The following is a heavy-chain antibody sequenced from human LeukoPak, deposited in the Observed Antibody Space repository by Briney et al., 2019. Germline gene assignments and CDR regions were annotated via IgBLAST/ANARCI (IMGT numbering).Heavy chain of an antibody. J-gene: IGHJ4*02. D-gene: IGHD3-16*01. Sequence: PSETLSLTCTVSGGSISSYYWSWIRQPPGKGLEWIGYIYYSGSTNHKPSLRSRVTISVDTSKNQFSLKLTSVTAADTAVYYCARLRGIGNFDHWGQGTLVTVSS. CDR3: ARLRGIGNFDH. CDR1: GGSISSYY. V-gene: IGHV4-59*01. CDR2: IYYSGST.